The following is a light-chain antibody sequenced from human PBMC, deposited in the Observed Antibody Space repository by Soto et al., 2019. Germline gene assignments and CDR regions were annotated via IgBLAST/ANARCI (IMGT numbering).Light chain of an antibody. CDR2: DNN. CDR1: SSNIGRNC. CDR3: ATWDGSVKGVV. J-gene: IGLJ2*01. Sequence: QSVLTQPPSASAAPGQKVTISCSGSSSNIGRNCVTWYHQVPGTAPKLLIYDNNKRPSGVPDRFSGSKSGTSASLAISGLQTEDEADYYCATWDGSVKGVVFGGGTQLTVL. V-gene: IGLV1-44*01.